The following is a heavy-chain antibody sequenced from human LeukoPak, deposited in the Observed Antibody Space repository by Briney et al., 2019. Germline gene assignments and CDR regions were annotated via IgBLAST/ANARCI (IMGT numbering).Heavy chain of an antibody. CDR2: ISSSSSTI. CDR3: ASDRGMVRGTFDP. D-gene: IGHD3-10*01. CDR1: GFTFSSYS. Sequence: GGSLRLSCAASGFTFSSYSMNWVRQAPGKGLEWVSYISSSSSTIYYADSVKGRFTISRDNAKNSLYLQMNSLRAEDTAVYYCASDRGMVRGTFDPWGQGTLVTVSS. V-gene: IGHV3-48*01. J-gene: IGHJ5*02.